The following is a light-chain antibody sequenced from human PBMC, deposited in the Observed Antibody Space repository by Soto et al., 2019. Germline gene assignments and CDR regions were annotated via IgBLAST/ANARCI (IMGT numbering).Light chain of an antibody. J-gene: IGKJ4*01. Sequence: EIVLTQSPATLSLSPGERATLSCMASQSGRSYLALYQQKPGQAPRLLIYAASNRATGIPARFSGSGSGTGFALTISSLEPEDFAVYYCQQRSNWLTFGGGTKVEIK. CDR2: AAS. V-gene: IGKV3-11*01. CDR1: QSGRSY. CDR3: QQRSNWLT.